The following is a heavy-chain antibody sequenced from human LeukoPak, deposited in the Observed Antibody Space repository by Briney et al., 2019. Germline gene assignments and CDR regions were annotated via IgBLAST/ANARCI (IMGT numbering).Heavy chain of an antibody. V-gene: IGHV3-9*01. CDR1: GFPFGDYA. J-gene: IGHJ3*02. D-gene: IGHD7-27*01. Sequence: GRCRRLSCAASGFPFGDYAMHWVRQVPGKGLEWIIGISWNSGSITYADSVKGRFTISRDNAKNSLYLQMKRLRPEDTALYYCAKDLSWGKEDAFDIWGQGTMVTVSS. CDR2: ISWNSGSI. CDR3: AKDLSWGKEDAFDI.